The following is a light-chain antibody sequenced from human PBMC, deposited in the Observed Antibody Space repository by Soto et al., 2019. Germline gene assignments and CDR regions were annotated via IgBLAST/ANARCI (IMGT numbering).Light chain of an antibody. J-gene: IGKJ5*01. CDR3: QQYHSFPLIA. V-gene: IGKV3-20*01. Sequence: EIVLTQSPGTLSLSPGERATLSCRASQTVSSAYLGWYQQKPGQAPRLLIYGTSSRATGIPDRFSGSGSGTDFTLTISRLEPEDFPLYYCQQYHSFPLIAFGHGPRLEIK. CDR2: GTS. CDR1: QTVSSAY.